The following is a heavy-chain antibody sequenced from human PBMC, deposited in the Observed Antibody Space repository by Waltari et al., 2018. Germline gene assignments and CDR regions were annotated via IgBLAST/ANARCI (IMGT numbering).Heavy chain of an antibody. Sequence: QVHLVESGGGVVQPGGSLRLSCAAPGFNFTLFGMHWVRQAPGKGLEWVDFISYDGSKENYADSVKGRFTMSRDNSKKMLYVQMNNLRAEDSAVYYCVKGNEIDYWGQGTLVTVSS. V-gene: IGHV3-30*02. CDR3: VKGNEIDY. CDR2: ISYDGSKE. D-gene: IGHD1-1*01. CDR1: GFNFTLFG. J-gene: IGHJ4*02.